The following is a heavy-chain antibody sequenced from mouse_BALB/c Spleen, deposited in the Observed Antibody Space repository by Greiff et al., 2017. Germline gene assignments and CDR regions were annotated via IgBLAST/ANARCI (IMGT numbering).Heavy chain of an antibody. V-gene: IGHV7-3*02. CDR2: IRNKANGYTT. CDR3: ARGGYPAY. D-gene: IGHD2-2*01. J-gene: IGHJ3*01. Sequence: EVKLVESGGGLVQPGGSLRLSCATSGFTFTDYYMSWVRQPPGKALEWLGFIRNKANGYTTEYSASVKGRFTISRDNSQSILYLQMNTLRAEDSATYYCARGGYPAYWGQGTLVTVSA. CDR1: GFTFTDYY.